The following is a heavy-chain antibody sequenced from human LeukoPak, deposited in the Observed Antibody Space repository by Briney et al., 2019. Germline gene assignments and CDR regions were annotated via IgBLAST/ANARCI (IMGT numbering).Heavy chain of an antibody. D-gene: IGHD6-19*01. V-gene: IGHV3-23*01. J-gene: IGHJ4*02. CDR3: AKGVAVAGTGYDY. Sequence: GGSLRLSCAASGFTFSNYAMSWVRQAPGKGLEWVSAISGSGDSTDYADSVKGRFTISRDNSKNTQYLEMNSLRAEDTAVYYCAKGVAVAGTGYDYWGQGTLVTVSS. CDR1: GFTFSNYA. CDR2: ISGSGDST.